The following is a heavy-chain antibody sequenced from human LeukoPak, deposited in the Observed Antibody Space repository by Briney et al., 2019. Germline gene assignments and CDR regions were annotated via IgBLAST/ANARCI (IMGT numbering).Heavy chain of an antibody. J-gene: IGHJ4*02. Sequence: ASVKVSCKTSGYTFTGYYIHWVRQAPGQGLEWMGWINPNSGGTNYAQKFLGRVTMTRDTSISTAYMELSRLTSDDTATYYCARVGDDSSGYPTLWSQGSLVTVSS. CDR2: INPNSGGT. CDR1: GYTFTGYY. V-gene: IGHV1-2*02. CDR3: ARVGDDSSGYPTL. D-gene: IGHD3-22*01.